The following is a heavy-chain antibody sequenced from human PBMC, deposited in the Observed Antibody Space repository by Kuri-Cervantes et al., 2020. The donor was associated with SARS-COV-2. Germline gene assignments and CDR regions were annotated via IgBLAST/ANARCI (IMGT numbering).Heavy chain of an antibody. CDR3: ARDFGEQAAADPYYYYYYYMDV. J-gene: IGHJ6*03. CDR1: GGSISSGDYY. Sequence: SETLSLTCTVSGGSISSGDYYWSWIRQPPGKGLEWIGYIYYSGSTYYNPSLKSRVTISVDTSKNQFSLKLSSVTAADTAVYYCARDFGEQAAADPYYYYYYYMDVWGKGTTVTVSS. V-gene: IGHV4-30-4*08. CDR2: IYYSGST. D-gene: IGHD6-13*01.